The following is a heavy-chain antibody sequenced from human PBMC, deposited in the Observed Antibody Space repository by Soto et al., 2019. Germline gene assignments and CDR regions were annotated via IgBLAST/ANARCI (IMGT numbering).Heavy chain of an antibody. D-gene: IGHD6-6*01. J-gene: IGHJ5*02. CDR3: AKVGTSYHRDWFDP. Sequence: GGSLRLSCAASGFTFSSYAMHWVRQAPGKGLEWVAVISYDGSNKYYADSVKGRFTISRDNSKNTLYLQMNSLRAEDTAVYYCAKVGTSYHRDWFDPWGQGTLVTVSS. CDR1: GFTFSSYA. CDR2: ISYDGSNK. V-gene: IGHV3-30-3*01.